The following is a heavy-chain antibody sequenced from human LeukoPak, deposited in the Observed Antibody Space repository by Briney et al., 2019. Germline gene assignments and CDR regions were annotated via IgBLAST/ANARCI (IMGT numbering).Heavy chain of an antibody. V-gene: IGHV3-30*18. Sequence: GGSLRLSCAASRFTFSSYNMNWVRQAPGKGLEWVAVISYDGSNKYYADSVKGRFTISRDNSKNTLYLQMNSLRAEDTAVYYCAKDLERHIVVVTASAVDYWGQGTLVTVSS. J-gene: IGHJ4*02. CDR1: RFTFSSYN. D-gene: IGHD2-21*02. CDR3: AKDLERHIVVVTASAVDY. CDR2: ISYDGSNK.